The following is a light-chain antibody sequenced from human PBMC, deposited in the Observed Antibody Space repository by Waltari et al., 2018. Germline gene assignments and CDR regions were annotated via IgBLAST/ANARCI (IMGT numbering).Light chain of an antibody. CDR1: RIGSTS. CDR3: QVWESSVV. V-gene: IGLV3-21*02. CDR2: EDS. Sequence: SYVLTQPPSVSVAPGQTARITCGGDRIGSTSVHWYQQKPGQAPVLVVFEDSDRPSGISERFSGSISGPTATLTISRVEAGDEADYYCQVWESSVVFGGGTKLTVL. J-gene: IGLJ2*01.